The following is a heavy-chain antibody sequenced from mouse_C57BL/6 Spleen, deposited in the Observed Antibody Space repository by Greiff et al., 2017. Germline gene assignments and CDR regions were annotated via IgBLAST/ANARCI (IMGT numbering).Heavy chain of an antibody. Sequence: VQLQQSGAELVKPGASVKLSCKASGYTFTSYWMQWVKQRPGQGLEWIGEIDPSDSYTNYNQKFKGKATLTVDTSSSTAYMQLSSLTSEDSAVYYCARNGIYYDYDWFAYWGQGTLVTVSA. V-gene: IGHV1-50*01. CDR1: GYTFTSYW. J-gene: IGHJ3*01. CDR3: ARNGIYYDYDWFAY. D-gene: IGHD2-4*01. CDR2: IDPSDSYT.